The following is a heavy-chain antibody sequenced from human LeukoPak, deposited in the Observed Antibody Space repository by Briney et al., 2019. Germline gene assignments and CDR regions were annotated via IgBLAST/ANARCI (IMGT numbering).Heavy chain of an antibody. CDR1: GGSISSYY. J-gene: IGHJ4*02. Sequence: SETLSLTCTVSGGSISSYYWSWIRQPPGKGLEWIGYIYYSGSTNYNPSLKSRVTISVDTSNNHFSLKLSSVTAADTAVYYCARHTGGNIDYWGQGTLVTVSS. CDR3: ARHTGGNIDY. V-gene: IGHV4-59*08. CDR2: IYYSGST. D-gene: IGHD4-23*01.